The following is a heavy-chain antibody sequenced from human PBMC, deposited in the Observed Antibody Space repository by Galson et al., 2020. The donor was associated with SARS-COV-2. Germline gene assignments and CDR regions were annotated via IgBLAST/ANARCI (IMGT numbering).Heavy chain of an antibody. CDR1: GGSISSTNW. V-gene: IGHV4-4*02. J-gene: IGHJ4*02. CDR3: ATLARGGPGIDY. D-gene: IGHD3-10*01. Sequence: ASETLSLTCAVSGGSISSTNWWSWVRQPPGKGLEWIGEIYHSGTTNYNPSLKSRVTISVDKSKNDFSLKLSFVTAADTAVYYCATLARGGPGIDYWGQGTLVTVSS. CDR2: IYHSGTT.